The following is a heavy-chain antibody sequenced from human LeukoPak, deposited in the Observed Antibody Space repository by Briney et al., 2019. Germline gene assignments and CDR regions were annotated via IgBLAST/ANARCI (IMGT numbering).Heavy chain of an antibody. Sequence: GGSLRLSCAASGFTFSSYAMSWVRQAPGKGLEWVSAISGSGGSTYYADSVKGRFTISRDNSKNTLYLQMNSLRAEDTAVYYCAPLPGPTRSYGSGDTTYLDYWGQGTLATVSS. V-gene: IGHV3-23*01. CDR2: ISGSGGST. J-gene: IGHJ4*02. CDR3: APLPGPTRSYGSGDTTYLDY. D-gene: IGHD3-10*01. CDR1: GFTFSSYA.